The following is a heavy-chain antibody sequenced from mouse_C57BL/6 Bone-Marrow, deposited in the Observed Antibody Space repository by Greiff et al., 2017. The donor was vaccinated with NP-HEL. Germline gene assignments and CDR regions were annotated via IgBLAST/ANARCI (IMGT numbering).Heavy chain of an antibody. V-gene: IGHV1-58*01. CDR2: IYIGNGYT. CDR1: GYTFTSYG. J-gene: IGHJ1*03. Sequence: EVKLLESGAELVRPGSSVKMSCKTSGYTFTSYGINWVKQRPGQGLEWIGYIYIGNGYTEYNEKFKGKATLTSDTSSSTAYMQLSSLTSEDSAIYFGAVYYSNSHGYFDVWGTGTTVTVSS. D-gene: IGHD2-5*01. CDR3: AVYYSNSHGYFDV.